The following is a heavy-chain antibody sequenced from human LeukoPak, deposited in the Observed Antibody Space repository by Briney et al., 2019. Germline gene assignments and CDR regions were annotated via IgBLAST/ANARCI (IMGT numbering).Heavy chain of an antibody. V-gene: IGHV1-69*01. D-gene: IGHD6-25*01. CDR3: ARDRGGSIAAAHLFDY. Sequence: SVSVSCTASGGTFSIYAISWVRRAPGQGLGWGGGIIPIFGTANYAQKFQGRVTITADESTSTAYMELSSLRSEDTAVYYCARDRGGSIAAAHLFDYWGQGTLVTVSS. CDR2: IIPIFGTA. CDR1: GGTFSIYA. J-gene: IGHJ4*02.